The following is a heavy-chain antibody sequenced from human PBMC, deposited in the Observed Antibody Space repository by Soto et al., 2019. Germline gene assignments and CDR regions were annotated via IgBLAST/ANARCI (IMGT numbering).Heavy chain of an antibody. CDR3: EKDSSSGYMGFFSDY. J-gene: IGHJ4*02. CDR2: ISGSGGST. V-gene: IGHV3-23*01. CDR1: GFTFSSYA. Sequence: GGSLRLSCAASGFTFSSYAMSWVRQAPGKGLEWVSAISGSGGSTYYADSVKGRFTISRDNSKNTLYLQMNSLRAEDTAVYYCEKDSSSGYMGFFSDYWGQGTLVTVSS. D-gene: IGHD3-22*01.